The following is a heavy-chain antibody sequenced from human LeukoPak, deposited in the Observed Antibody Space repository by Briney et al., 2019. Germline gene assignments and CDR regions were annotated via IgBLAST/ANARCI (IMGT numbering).Heavy chain of an antibody. CDR1: GFTFSGYW. D-gene: IGHD3-10*02. CDR3: AKGSTMYTAYYFDY. CDR2: IKHDGSEK. J-gene: IGHJ4*02. V-gene: IGHV3-7*03. Sequence: GGSLRLSCAASGFTFSGYWMSWVRQAPGKGLEWVANIKHDGSEKYFVDSVKGRFTISRDNSKNTLYVQMNSLRAEDTAVYYCAKGSTMYTAYYFDYWGQGTLVTVSS.